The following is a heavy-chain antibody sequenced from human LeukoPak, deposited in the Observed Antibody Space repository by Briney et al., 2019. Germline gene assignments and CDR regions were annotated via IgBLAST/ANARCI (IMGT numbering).Heavy chain of an antibody. CDR2: IYYSGST. J-gene: IGHJ4*02. CDR1: GASISSDY. Sequence: PSETLSLTCTVSGASISSDYWNWIRQPPGKGLEWIGNIYYSGSTYYNASLQSRVTISIDMSKNEFSLRLNSVTAADTAMYYCAKSGGYGLIDYWGQGALVTVSS. D-gene: IGHD1-26*01. V-gene: IGHV4-59*04. CDR3: AKSGGYGLIDY.